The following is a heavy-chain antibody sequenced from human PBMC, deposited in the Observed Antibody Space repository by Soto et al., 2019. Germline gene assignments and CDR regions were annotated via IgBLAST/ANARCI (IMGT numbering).Heavy chain of an antibody. CDR3: ARVGGYYGSGSYYDNWFDP. Sequence: SETLSLTCTVSGGSISSYYWSWIRQPPGKGLEWIGYIYYSGSTNYNPSLKSRVTISVDTSKNQFSLKLSSVTAADTAVYYCARVGGYYGSGSYYDNWFDPWGQGTLVTVSS. CDR1: GGSISSYY. D-gene: IGHD3-10*01. CDR2: IYYSGST. V-gene: IGHV4-59*01. J-gene: IGHJ5*02.